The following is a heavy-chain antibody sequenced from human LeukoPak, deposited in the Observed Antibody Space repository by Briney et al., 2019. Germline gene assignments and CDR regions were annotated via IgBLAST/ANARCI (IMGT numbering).Heavy chain of an antibody. D-gene: IGHD3-10*01. Sequence: SETLSLTCTVSGGSISSSSYYWGWIRQPPGKGLEWIGSIYYSGSTYYNPSLKSRVTISVDTSKNQFSLKLSSVTAADTAVYYCARRSLLWFGELPWYWGQGTLVTVSS. CDR1: GGSISSSSYY. J-gene: IGHJ4*02. V-gene: IGHV4-39*01. CDR3: ARRSLLWFGELPWY. CDR2: IYYSGST.